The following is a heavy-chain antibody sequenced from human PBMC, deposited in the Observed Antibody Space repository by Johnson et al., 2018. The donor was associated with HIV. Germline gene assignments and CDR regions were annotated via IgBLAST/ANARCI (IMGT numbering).Heavy chain of an antibody. CDR1: GFTFSDYY. D-gene: IGHD2-21*02. J-gene: IGHJ3*02. CDR3: AGGRLAYCGGDCYPDAFDI. Sequence: QVQLVESGGGLIQPGGSLRLSCAASGFTFSDYYMSWIRQAPGKGLEWVSYISSSGSTIYYADSVKGRFTISRDNAKNSLYLQMNSLRAEDTAVYYCAGGRLAYCGGDCYPDAFDICGQGTMVTVSS. V-gene: IGHV3-11*04. CDR2: ISSSGSTI.